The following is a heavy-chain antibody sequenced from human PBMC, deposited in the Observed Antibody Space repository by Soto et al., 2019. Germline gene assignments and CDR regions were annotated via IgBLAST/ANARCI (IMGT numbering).Heavy chain of an antibody. D-gene: IGHD6-19*01. V-gene: IGHV4-59*01. CDR2: VYYTGST. J-gene: IGHJ4*02. CDR1: GGSISGSY. Sequence: PSETLSLTCSVSGGSISGSYWSWIRQSPEKGLEWLGYVYYTGSTNYSPSPRSRVSISVDTSKNEFSLRLSSVTAADTAVYFCARSVAVPGAHIDYWGQGTQVTVSS. CDR3: ARSVAVPGAHIDY.